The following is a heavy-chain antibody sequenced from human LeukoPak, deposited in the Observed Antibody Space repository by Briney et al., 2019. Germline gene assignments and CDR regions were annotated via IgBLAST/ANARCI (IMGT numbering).Heavy chain of an antibody. CDR2: IYHSGST. J-gene: IGHJ6*02. CDR3: ARDVRQWLDPHYYYYGMDV. Sequence: SETLSLTCTVSGGSISGYYWSWVRQPPGKGLEWIGEIYHSGSTNYNPSLKSRVTISVDKSKNQFSLKLSSVTAADTAVYYCARDVRQWLDPHYYYYGMDVWGQGTTVTVSS. V-gene: IGHV4-4*02. D-gene: IGHD6-19*01. CDR1: GGSISGYY.